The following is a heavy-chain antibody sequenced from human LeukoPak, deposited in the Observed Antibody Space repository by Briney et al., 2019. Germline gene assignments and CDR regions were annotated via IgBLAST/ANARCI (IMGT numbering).Heavy chain of an antibody. CDR1: GASIRSYY. V-gene: IGHV4-4*07. D-gene: IGHD3-16*01. Sequence: SETLSLTCTVSGASIRSYYWTWIRQPAGKGLEWIGRTYTNGISNPNPSLKSRVSMSQDTSKNQFSLKVTSVTAADTAVYYCARALGGDTDYWGQGILVTVSS. CDR3: ARALGGDTDY. CDR2: TYTNGIS. J-gene: IGHJ4*02.